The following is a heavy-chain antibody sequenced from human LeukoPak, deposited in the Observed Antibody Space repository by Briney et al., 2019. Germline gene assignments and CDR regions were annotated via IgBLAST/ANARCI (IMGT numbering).Heavy chain of an antibody. CDR1: GGTFSSYA. CDR3: ARAGCSGGSCYPSSHYYYYGMDV. V-gene: IGHV1-69*04. J-gene: IGHJ6*02. D-gene: IGHD2-15*01. Sequence: SVTVSFKASGGTFSSYAISWVRQAPGQGLEWMGRIIPILGIANYAQKFQGRVTITADKSTSTAYMELSSLRSEDTAVYYCARAGCSGGSCYPSSHYYYYGMDVWGQGTTVTVSS. CDR2: IIPILGIA.